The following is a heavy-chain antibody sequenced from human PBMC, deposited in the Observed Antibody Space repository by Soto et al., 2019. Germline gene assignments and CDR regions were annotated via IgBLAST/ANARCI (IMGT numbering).Heavy chain of an antibody. Sequence: GGSLRLSCAASGFTFSSYSMNWVRQAPGKGLEWVSSISSSSSYIYYADSVKGRFTISRDNAKNSLYLQMNSLIAEDTAVYYCARDLGAAAGHYYYYYMDVWGKGTTVTVSS. V-gene: IGHV3-21*01. D-gene: IGHD6-13*01. CDR1: GFTFSSYS. J-gene: IGHJ6*03. CDR3: ARDLGAAAGHYYYYYMDV. CDR2: ISSSSSYI.